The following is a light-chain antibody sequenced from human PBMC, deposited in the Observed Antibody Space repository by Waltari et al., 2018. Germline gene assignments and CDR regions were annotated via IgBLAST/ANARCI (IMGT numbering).Light chain of an antibody. J-gene: IGLJ3*02. CDR1: GLAKHD. CDR2: KYK. Sequence: SYELTQPPSVSVSPGQTASITCHGDGLAKHDGHWYQQKPGQAQVLVVYKYKERPSGIPERFSGSSSGTTVTLTITGFLTGDEADYYCQSSDSSGTFGVFGGGTKLTVL. V-gene: IGLV3-25*03. CDR3: QSSDSSGTFGV.